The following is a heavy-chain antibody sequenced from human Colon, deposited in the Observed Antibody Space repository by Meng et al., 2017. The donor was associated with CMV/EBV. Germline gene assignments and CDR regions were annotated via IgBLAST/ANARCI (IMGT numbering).Heavy chain of an antibody. V-gene: IGHV1-2*02. CDR3: ASLSGGDFDY. D-gene: IGHD1-26*01. J-gene: IGHJ4*02. CDR2: INPITGGT. Sequence: QAPSVTPGAGVKGPGATVKVSCKASGYPFTGYFMYWVRQDPGQGLEWLGVINPITGGTNYAQKFQGRVTMTRDTSMNTAYMELSRLRSDDTAVYYCASLSGGDFDYWGQGNLVTVSS. CDR1: GYPFTGYF.